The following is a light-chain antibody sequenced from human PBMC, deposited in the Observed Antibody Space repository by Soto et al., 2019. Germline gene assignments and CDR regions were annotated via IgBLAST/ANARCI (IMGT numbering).Light chain of an antibody. CDR3: QQYGYSPYT. J-gene: IGKJ2*01. Sequence: EIMLTQSPGTLALSPGERVTLSCCASRSVSSRFLAWYQQKPGPAPRVLIYGASSRATGIPDRFSGSGAGSDCTLTISRLEPEDFAGYDWQQYGYSPYTCGQGTKLEIK. CDR1: RSVSSRF. V-gene: IGKV3-20*01. CDR2: GAS.